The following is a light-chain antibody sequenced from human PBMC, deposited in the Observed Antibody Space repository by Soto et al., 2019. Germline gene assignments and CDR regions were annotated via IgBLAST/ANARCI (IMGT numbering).Light chain of an antibody. CDR3: QQYYSYPPT. V-gene: IGKV1-5*03. CDR2: KAS. Sequence: DIQMTQSPSTLSASVGDTVTITCRASESISIWLAWYQQKPGKAANLLIYKASSLESGVPSRFSGSGSGTDFTLTISCLQSEDFATYYCQQYYSYPPTFGQGTKVDIK. J-gene: IGKJ1*01. CDR1: ESISIW.